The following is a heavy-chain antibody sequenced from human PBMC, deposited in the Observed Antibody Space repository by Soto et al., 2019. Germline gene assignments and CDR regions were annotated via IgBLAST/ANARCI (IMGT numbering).Heavy chain of an antibody. J-gene: IGHJ5*02. Sequence: EVQLVESGGGLVKPGGSLRLSCAASGFTFNTYDMNWVRQAPGKGLEWVSSITTSSAYIYYADSLKDRITISRDNAKNSLFLQMNSRRAEDTAVYYCVRSGTARLLRHSWFDTWGQGTLVTVSS. CDR1: GFTFNTYD. CDR2: ITTSSAYI. V-gene: IGHV3-21*01. CDR3: VRSGTARLLRHSWFDT. D-gene: IGHD2-21*01.